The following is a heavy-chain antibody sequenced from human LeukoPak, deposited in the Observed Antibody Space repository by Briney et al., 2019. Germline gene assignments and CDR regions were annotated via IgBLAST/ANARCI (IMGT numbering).Heavy chain of an antibody. D-gene: IGHD3-22*01. CDR1: GGTFSSYA. Sequence: ASVKVSCKASGGTFSSYAISWVRQAPGQGLDWMGGIIPIFGTANYAQKFQGRVTITADESTSTAYMELSSLRSEDTAVYYCARDEVDYYDGSGYYYGDWGQGTLVTVSS. J-gene: IGHJ4*02. V-gene: IGHV1-69*13. CDR2: IIPIFGTA. CDR3: ARDEVDYYDGSGYYYGD.